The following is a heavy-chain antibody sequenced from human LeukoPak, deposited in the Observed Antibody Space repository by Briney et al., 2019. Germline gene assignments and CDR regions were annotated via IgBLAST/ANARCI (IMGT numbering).Heavy chain of an antibody. CDR3: ARDCSGGGCSYYFDY. V-gene: IGHV3-49*04. D-gene: IGHD2-15*01. J-gene: IGHJ4*02. CDR1: GFTLGDYY. CDR2: IRSNANGGTA. Sequence: GRSLRLSCTTSGFTLGDYYMSWVRQAPGKGLEWVAVIRSNANGGTAEYAASVKGRFTISRDDSKSIAYLQMDSLKTEDTAVYYCARDCSGGGCSYYFDYWGQGTLVTVSS.